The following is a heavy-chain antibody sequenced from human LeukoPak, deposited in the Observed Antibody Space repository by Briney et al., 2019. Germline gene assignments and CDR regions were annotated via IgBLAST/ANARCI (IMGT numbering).Heavy chain of an antibody. J-gene: IGHJ6*02. CDR2: IKQDGSEK. D-gene: IGHD5-18*01. CDR3: ARGYSYDKYYYYYYGMDV. Sequence: PGGSLRLSCAASGFTFSSYWMSWVRQAPGKGLEWVANIKQDGSEKYYVDSVKGRFTISRDNAKNSLYLQVNSLRAEDTAVYYCARGYSYDKYYYYYYGMDVWGQGTTVTVSS. CDR1: GFTFSSYW. V-gene: IGHV3-7*01.